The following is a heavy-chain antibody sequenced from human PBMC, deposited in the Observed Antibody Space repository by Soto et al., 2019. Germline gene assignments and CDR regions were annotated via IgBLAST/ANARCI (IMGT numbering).Heavy chain of an antibody. CDR2: ISSSSSYT. Sequence: QVQLVESGGGLVKPGGSLRLSCAASGFTFSDYYMSWIRQAPGKGLEWVSYISSSSSYTNYADSVKGRFTISRDNAKNSLYLQRNSLRAEDTAVYYCARGTRFRIAAAGTVDYWGQGTLVTVSS. CDR1: GFTFSDYY. J-gene: IGHJ4*02. D-gene: IGHD6-13*01. V-gene: IGHV3-11*06. CDR3: ARGTRFRIAAAGTVDY.